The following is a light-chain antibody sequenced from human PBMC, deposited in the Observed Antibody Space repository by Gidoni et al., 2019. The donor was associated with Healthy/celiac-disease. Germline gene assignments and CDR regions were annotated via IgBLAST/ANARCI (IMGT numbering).Light chain of an antibody. CDR3: QQYYSTPYT. J-gene: IGKJ2*01. Sequence: DIVMTQSPDSLAVSLGERATINCKSSQSFLYSSNNKNYLAWYQQKPGQPPKLLIYWASSRESGVPERFSGSGSGTDFTLTISSLQAEDVAVYYCQQYYSTPYTFGQXTKLEIK. CDR2: WAS. V-gene: IGKV4-1*01. CDR1: QSFLYSSNNKNY.